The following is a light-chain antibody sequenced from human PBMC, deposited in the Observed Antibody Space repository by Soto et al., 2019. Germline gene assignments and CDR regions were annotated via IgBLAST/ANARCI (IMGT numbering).Light chain of an antibody. CDR3: QQRTNWLT. CDR1: QSVNRH. J-gene: IGKJ4*01. CDR2: DAS. V-gene: IGKV3-11*01. Sequence: EIVLTQSPATLSLSPGERATLSCRASQSVNRHLAWYQQKPGQAPRLLIYDASNRATGIPARFSGSGFGTDFTLTISSLEPEDSAVYYCQQRTNWLTFGGGTKVEIK.